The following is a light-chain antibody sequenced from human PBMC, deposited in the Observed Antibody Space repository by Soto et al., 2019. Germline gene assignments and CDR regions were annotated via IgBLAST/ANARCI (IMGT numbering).Light chain of an antibody. CDR3: QQYNSYSTRVT. J-gene: IGKJ4*01. CDR2: DAS. CDR1: QSISSW. V-gene: IGKV1-5*01. Sequence: DIQMTQSPSTLSASVGARVTITCRASQSISSWLAWYQQKPGKAPKILIYDASSLESGVPSGFSGSGSGTEFTLTISSLQPDDFAAYDCQQYNSYSTRVTFGGGTKVEIK.